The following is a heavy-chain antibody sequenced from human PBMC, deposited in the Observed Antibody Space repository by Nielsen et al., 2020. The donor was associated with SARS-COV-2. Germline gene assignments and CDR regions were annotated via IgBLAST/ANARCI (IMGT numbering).Heavy chain of an antibody. CDR1: GASMRNDS. D-gene: IGHD3-10*01. CDR3: ARGYYNVDY. J-gene: IGHJ4*02. V-gene: IGHV4-59*01. CDR2: IFYNGRT. Sequence: SETLSLTCTVSGASMRNDSWSWIRRPPGKVLDWIGYIFYNGRTNYIPSLKSRVTMSVETSKKRFSLELTSVTPADTAVYYCARGYYNVDYWGQGILVNVSS.